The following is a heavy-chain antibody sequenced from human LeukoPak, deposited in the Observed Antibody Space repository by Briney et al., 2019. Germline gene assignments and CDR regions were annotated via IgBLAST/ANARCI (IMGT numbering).Heavy chain of an antibody. CDR1: GYTFTGYY. CDR2: INPNSGGT. CDR3: ARGSRVYYYYYMDV. Sequence: ASVKVSCKASGYTFTGYYTHWVRQAPGLGLEWMGWINPNSGGTNYAQKFQGRVTMTRDTSISTAYMELSRLRSDDTAVYYCARGSRVYYYYYMDVWGKGTTVTVSS. V-gene: IGHV1-2*02. J-gene: IGHJ6*03.